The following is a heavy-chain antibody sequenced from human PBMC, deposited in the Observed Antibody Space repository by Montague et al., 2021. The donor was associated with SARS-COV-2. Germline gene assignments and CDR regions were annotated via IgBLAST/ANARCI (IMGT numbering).Heavy chain of an antibody. Sequence: SETLSLTCTVSGGSVTSGNYHWSWIRQPPGKGLEWIGYIDYGGSPHYSPSLNSRVTISLDTSKNQLSLRLNSATAADTAVYFCVTYWQGGSGRGNWGQGTLVTVSA. V-gene: IGHV4-61*01. J-gene: IGHJ4*02. D-gene: IGHD3-10*01. CDR2: IDYGGSP. CDR3: VTYWQGGSGRGN. CDR1: GGSVTSGNYH.